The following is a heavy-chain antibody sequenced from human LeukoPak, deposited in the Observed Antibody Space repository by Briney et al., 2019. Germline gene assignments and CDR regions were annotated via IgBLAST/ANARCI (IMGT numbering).Heavy chain of an antibody. D-gene: IGHD1-26*01. CDR3: ASEPHGSYPPNDY. J-gene: IGHJ4*02. CDR2: IYSGGST. V-gene: IGHV3-53*01. CDR1: GFTVSSNY. Sequence: GSLRLSCAASGFTVSSNYMSWVRQALGKELECVSVIYSGGSTYYADSVKGRFTISRDNSKNTLYLQMNSLRAEDTAVYYCASEPHGSYPPNDYWGQGTLVTVSS.